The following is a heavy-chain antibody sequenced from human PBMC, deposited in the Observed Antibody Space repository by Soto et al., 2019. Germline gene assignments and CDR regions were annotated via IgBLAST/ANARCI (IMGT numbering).Heavy chain of an antibody. Sequence: GGSLRLSCSASGFTFSDYYMGWVRQAPGKGLEWISYIDSSGSIIYYADSVKGRFTISRDNAKNSLYLQMNSLRAEDTAVYYCARDLGYYDSSGYFDYWGQGTLVTVSS. CDR3: ARDLGYYDSSGYFDY. J-gene: IGHJ4*02. D-gene: IGHD3-22*01. CDR2: IDSSGSII. V-gene: IGHV3-11*01. CDR1: GFTFSDYY.